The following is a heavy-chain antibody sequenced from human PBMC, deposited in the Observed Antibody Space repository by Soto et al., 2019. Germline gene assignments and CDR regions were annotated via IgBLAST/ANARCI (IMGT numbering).Heavy chain of an antibody. CDR2: IYYSGST. CDR1: GGSISSSSYY. CDR3: ARLAVLRYFDWLSRTDY. V-gene: IGHV4-39*01. D-gene: IGHD3-9*01. Sequence: QLQLQESGPGLVKPSETLTLTCTVSGGSISSSSYYWGWIRQPPGKGLEWIGSIYYSGSTYYNPSLKSRVTISVDTSKNRFSLKLSSVTAADTAVYYCARLAVLRYFDWLSRTDYWGQGTLVTVSS. J-gene: IGHJ4*02.